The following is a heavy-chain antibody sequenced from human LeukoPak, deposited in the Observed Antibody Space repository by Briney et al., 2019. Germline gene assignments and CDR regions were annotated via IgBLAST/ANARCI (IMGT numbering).Heavy chain of an antibody. V-gene: IGHV3-30-3*01. J-gene: IGHJ5*02. CDR1: GFTFSSYA. CDR3: AREVYDFWSGYYLNWFDP. Sequence: GGSLRLSCAASGFTFSSYATHWVRKAPGKGLEWVAVISYDGSNKYYADSVKGRFTISRDNSKNTLYLQMNSLRAEDTAVYYCAREVYDFWSGYYLNWFDPWGQGTLVTVSS. CDR2: ISYDGSNK. D-gene: IGHD3-3*01.